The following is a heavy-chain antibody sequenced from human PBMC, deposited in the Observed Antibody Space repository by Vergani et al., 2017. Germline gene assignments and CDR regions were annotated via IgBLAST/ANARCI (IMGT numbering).Heavy chain of an antibody. CDR2: IHSSGTT. Sequence: QVQLHESGPGLVKPSQTLSLPCTVSGGSITSGSFYCSCIRQPAGKGLEWIGRIHSSGTTNYNPSLKSRVTLSVDTSKNQLSLRMTSVTAADTAVYYCARDSWTSELRGVYWFDTWGQGTLVSVSS. CDR1: GGSITSGSFY. J-gene: IGHJ5*02. D-gene: IGHD3-10*01. CDR3: ARDSWTSELRGVYWFDT. V-gene: IGHV4-61*02.